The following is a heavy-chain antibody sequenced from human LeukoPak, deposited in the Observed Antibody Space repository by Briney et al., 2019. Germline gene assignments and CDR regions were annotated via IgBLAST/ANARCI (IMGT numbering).Heavy chain of an antibody. CDR3: ARDRGYCSGGSCYSVGRFDY. V-gene: IGHV4-31*03. CDR2: IFYSGTT. D-gene: IGHD2-15*01. J-gene: IGHJ4*02. Sequence: PSQTLPHTRLVSGVSISSGDYWTWIRQHPGKDLEWIGSIFYSGTTYYHPSLNSRVTISVDTSKYQFSLNLSSVTAADTAVYYCARDRGYCSGGSCYSVGRFDYWGQGTLVTVSS. CDR1: GVSISSGDY.